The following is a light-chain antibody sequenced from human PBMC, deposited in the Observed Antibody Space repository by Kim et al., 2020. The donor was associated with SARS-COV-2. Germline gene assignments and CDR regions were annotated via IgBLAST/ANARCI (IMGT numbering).Light chain of an antibody. CDR1: QSVLYSSNNQNY. Sequence: RANINCKSSQSVLYSSNNQNYLAWYQQKPGQPPQPLIYWASTREYGVPDRFSGSGSGTDFTLTISSLQAEDVAVYYCQQYYSTPYTFGQGTKLEI. V-gene: IGKV4-1*01. J-gene: IGKJ2*01. CDR3: QQYYSTPYT. CDR2: WAS.